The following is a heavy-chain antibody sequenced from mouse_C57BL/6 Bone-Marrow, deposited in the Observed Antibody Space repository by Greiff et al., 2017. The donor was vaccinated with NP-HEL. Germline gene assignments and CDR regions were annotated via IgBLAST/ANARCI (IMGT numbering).Heavy chain of an antibody. J-gene: IGHJ1*03. CDR3: ARWDYYVSNWYFDG. D-gene: IGHD1-1*01. V-gene: IGHV1-26*01. Sequence: VQLQQSGPELVKPGASVKISCKASGYTFTDYYMNWVKQSHGKSLEWIGDINPNNGGTSYNQKFKGKATLTVDKSSSTAYMELRSLTSEDSAVYYGARWDYYVSNWYFDGWGTGTTVTVSS. CDR2: INPNNGGT. CDR1: GYTFTDYY.